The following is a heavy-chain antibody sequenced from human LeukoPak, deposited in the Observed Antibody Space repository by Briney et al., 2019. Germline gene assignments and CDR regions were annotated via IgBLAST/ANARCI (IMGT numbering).Heavy chain of an antibody. CDR2: ISWHGETT. V-gene: IGHV3-43D*03. Sequence: GGSLRISCAASGFPFDDYGMLWVRQGPGKGLEWVSFISWHGETTYYSDSVKSRFTISRDSGTNSLYLQMNRLRTEDTGFYYCAKDFGPRGVGATPQYWGQGTVVIVSS. D-gene: IGHD1-26*01. CDR3: AKDFGPRGVGATPQY. J-gene: IGHJ4*02. CDR1: GFPFDDYG.